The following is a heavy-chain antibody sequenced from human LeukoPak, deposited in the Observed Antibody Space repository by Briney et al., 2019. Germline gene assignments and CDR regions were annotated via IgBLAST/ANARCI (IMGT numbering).Heavy chain of an antibody. V-gene: IGHV4-59*12. D-gene: IGHD3-10*01. Sequence: PSETLSLTCTVSGGSIGTYYWSWIRQPPGKGLEWIGYIYYSGSTNYNPSLKSRVTISVDTSKNQFSLKLSSVTAADTAVYYCARRGMVRGVITRPLDYWGQGTLVTVSS. CDR2: IYYSGST. CDR3: ARRGMVRGVITRPLDY. J-gene: IGHJ4*02. CDR1: GGSIGTYY.